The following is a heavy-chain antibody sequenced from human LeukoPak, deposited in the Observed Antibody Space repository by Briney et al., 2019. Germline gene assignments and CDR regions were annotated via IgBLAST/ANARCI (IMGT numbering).Heavy chain of an antibody. CDR1: GGSISSYY. J-gene: IGHJ4*02. Sequence: PSETLSLTCTVSGGSISSYYWSWIRQPPGKGLEWIGYIYYSGSTNYIPSLKSRVTISVDTSKNQFSLKLSSVTAADTAVYYCARHRYYGDYSFSYWGQGTLVTVSS. CDR2: IYYSGST. D-gene: IGHD4-17*01. V-gene: IGHV4-59*08. CDR3: ARHRYYGDYSFSY.